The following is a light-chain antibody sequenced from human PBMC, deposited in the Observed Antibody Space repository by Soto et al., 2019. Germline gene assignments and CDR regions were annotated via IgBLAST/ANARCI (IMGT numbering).Light chain of an antibody. J-gene: IGKJ1*01. CDR2: ATS. V-gene: IGKV3-20*01. CDR3: HQSGTSAT. CDR1: QPINTKS. Sequence: EIVLTQSPATLSLSPLEGAAGSCIASQPINTKSLAWYQQKSGQTPRLLIYATSTRAAGIPDRFSGSGSGTDFTLTLSGLEPEDFAMYYCHQSGTSATFGQGTKVDIK.